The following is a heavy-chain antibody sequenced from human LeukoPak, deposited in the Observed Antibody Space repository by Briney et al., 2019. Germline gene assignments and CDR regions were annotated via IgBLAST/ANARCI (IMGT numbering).Heavy chain of an antibody. V-gene: IGHV3-33*01. D-gene: IGHD3-22*01. Sequence: GGSLRLSCAASGFTFSSYGMHWVRQAPGKGLEWVAVIWYDGSNKYYADSVKGRFTISRDNSKNTLYLQMNSPRAEDTAVYYCARGGLAYDSSGYYHPLNSYYFDYWGQGTLVTVSS. CDR3: ARGGLAYDSSGYYHPLNSYYFDY. J-gene: IGHJ4*02. CDR2: IWYDGSNK. CDR1: GFTFSSYG.